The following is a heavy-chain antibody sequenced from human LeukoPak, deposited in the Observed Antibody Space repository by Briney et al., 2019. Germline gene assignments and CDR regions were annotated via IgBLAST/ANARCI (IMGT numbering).Heavy chain of an antibody. D-gene: IGHD2-15*01. CDR3: ARQEGYCSGGSCYPGWFDP. CDR2: MNPNSGNT. Sequence: ASVKVSCKASGYTFTSYDINWVRQATGQGLEWMGWMNPNSGNTGYAQKFQGRVTMTRNTSISTAYMELSSLRSEDTAVYYCARQEGYCSGGSCYPGWFDPWGQGTLVTVSS. J-gene: IGHJ5*02. CDR1: GYTFTSYD. V-gene: IGHV1-8*01.